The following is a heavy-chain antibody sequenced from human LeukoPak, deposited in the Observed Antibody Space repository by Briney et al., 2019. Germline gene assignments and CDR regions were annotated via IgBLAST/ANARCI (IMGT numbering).Heavy chain of an antibody. CDR2: IKQDGSEK. D-gene: IGHD3-22*01. J-gene: IGHJ4*02. CDR1: GFTFSSYW. CDR3: ARDFYDSSGYYYATYDY. V-gene: IGHV3-7*01. Sequence: GGSLRLSCAASGFTFSSYWMSWVRQAPGKGLEWVANIKQDGSEKYYVDSVKGRFTISRDNAKNSLYLQMNSLRAEDTAVYYCARDFYDSSGYYYATYDYWGQGTLVTVSS.